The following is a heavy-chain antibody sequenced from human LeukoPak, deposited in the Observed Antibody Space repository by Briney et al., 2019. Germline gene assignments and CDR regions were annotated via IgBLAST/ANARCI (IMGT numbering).Heavy chain of an antibody. D-gene: IGHD6-19*01. CDR1: GGSISSYY. Sequence: SETLSLTCTVSGGSISSYYWSWIRQPPGKGLEWIGYIYYSGSTNYNPSLKSRVTISVDTSKNQFSLKLSSVTAADTAVYYCAREASSGWYWKEYYFDYWGQGTLVTVSS. CDR3: AREASSGWYWKEYYFDY. CDR2: IYYSGST. J-gene: IGHJ4*02. V-gene: IGHV4-59*12.